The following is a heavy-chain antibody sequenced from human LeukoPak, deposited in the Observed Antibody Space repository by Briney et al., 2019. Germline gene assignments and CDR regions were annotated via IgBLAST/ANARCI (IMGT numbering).Heavy chain of an antibody. D-gene: IGHD4-23*01. CDR1: GFTFSNYW. V-gene: IGHV3-74*01. J-gene: IGHJ4*02. Sequence: PGGSLRLSCAASGFTFSNYWMHWVRHAPGKGLVWVSRMNSDGSSTTYADSVKGRFTISRDNAKNTLYLQMNSLRAEDTAVYYCARVAGGNSPYYFDYWGQGTMVTVSS. CDR3: ARVAGGNSPYYFDY. CDR2: MNSDGSST.